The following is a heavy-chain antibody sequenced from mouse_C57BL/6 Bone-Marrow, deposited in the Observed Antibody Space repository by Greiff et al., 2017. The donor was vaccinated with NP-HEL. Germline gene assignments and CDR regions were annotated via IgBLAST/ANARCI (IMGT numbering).Heavy chain of an antibody. CDR3: TTFILRFPAWFAY. J-gene: IGHJ3*01. V-gene: IGHV14-4*01. CDR1: GFNIKDDY. D-gene: IGHD1-1*01. CDR2: IDPENGDT. Sequence: VQLQQSGAELVRPGASVKLSCTASGFNIKDDYMHWVKQRPEQGLEWIGWIDPENGDTEYASKFQGKATITADTSSNTAYLQLSSLTSEDTAVYYCTTFILRFPAWFAYWAKGLWSLSLQ.